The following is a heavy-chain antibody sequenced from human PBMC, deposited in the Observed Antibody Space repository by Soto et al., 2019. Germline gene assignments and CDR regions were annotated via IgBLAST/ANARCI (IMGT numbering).Heavy chain of an antibody. CDR3: ARASLDGSSSGLIES. CDR2: IYYTGST. D-gene: IGHD3-22*01. J-gene: IGHJ4*02. V-gene: IGHV4-30-4*01. Sequence: QVQLQESGPGLVRPSQTLSLTCSVSGDNISGSNYYWSRIRLPPGKGLEWRGYIYYTGSTYYNPSAISRVTVSVETSKNQFSLKLSSVTAPDTAVYYCARASLDGSSSGLIESWGQGTLVTVSS. CDR1: GDNISGSNYY.